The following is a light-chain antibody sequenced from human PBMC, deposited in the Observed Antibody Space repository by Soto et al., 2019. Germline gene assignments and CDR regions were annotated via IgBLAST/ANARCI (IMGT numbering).Light chain of an antibody. V-gene: IGKV3-15*01. Sequence: EIVLTQSPATLSLSPGERASLSCRASQSVTSSLVWYQQKPGQAPRLLIYGASTRATGTPARFSGSGSGTEFTLTISSLQSEDFAVYYCQQYIRWPLTFGGGTKVDIK. CDR3: QQYIRWPLT. CDR2: GAS. CDR1: QSVTSS. J-gene: IGKJ4*01.